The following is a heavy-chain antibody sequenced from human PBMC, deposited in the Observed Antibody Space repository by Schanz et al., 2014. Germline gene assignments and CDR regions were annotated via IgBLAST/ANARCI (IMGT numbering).Heavy chain of an antibody. CDR1: GFTFSDYS. J-gene: IGHJ6*02. CDR3: LAPDYDMDV. V-gene: IGHV3-7*02. Sequence: EVHLVESGGGWVQPGGSLRLSCAASGFTFSDYSMNWVRQAPGKGLEWVANIKRDGSEKNYLDSVKGRFTISRDNAKNSLFLQMNSLRAEDTAVYYCLAPDYDMDVWGQGTTVTVSS. CDR2: IKRDGSEK.